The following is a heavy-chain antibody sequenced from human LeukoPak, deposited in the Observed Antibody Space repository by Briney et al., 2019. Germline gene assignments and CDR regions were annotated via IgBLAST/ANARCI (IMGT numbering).Heavy chain of an antibody. CDR2: IKQDGSDK. CDR3: ATNIIVTGLIDY. J-gene: IGHJ4*02. Sequence: GGSLRLSCVAPGFTFSRDWMSWVRQAPGKGLEWVANIKQDGSDKHYVDSVKGRFTISRDNAKNSLFLQMNSLRAEDTAVYYCATNIIVTGLIDYWGQGTLVTVSS. D-gene: IGHD2-21*02. CDR1: GFTFSRDW. V-gene: IGHV3-7*05.